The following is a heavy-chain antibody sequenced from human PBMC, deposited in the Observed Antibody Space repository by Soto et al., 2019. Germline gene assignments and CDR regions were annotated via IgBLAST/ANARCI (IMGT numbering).Heavy chain of an antibody. CDR3: ARDDPPVQH. V-gene: IGHV1-18*01. Sequence: ASVKVSCKASGYTFSSYSISWVRQAPGQGLEWMGWISAYNGNTNYGQKFQGRVTMTTDTSTNTAYMELRSLRSDDTAVYYCARDDPPVQHWGQGTLVTVS. CDR2: ISAYNGNT. CDR1: GYTFSSYS. J-gene: IGHJ1*01.